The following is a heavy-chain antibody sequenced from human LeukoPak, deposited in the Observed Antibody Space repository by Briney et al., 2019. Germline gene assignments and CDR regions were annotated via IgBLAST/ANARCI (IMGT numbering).Heavy chain of an antibody. CDR1: GGSISSSSYY. CDR3: ARHSGSSLPFDY. Sequence: SETLSLTCTVSGGSISSSSYYWGWIRQPPGEGLEWIGSIYYSGSTYYNPSLKSRVTISVDTSKNQFSLKLSSVTAADTAVYYCARHSGSSLPFDYWGQGTLVTVSS. V-gene: IGHV4-39*01. D-gene: IGHD6-6*01. CDR2: IYYSGST. J-gene: IGHJ4*02.